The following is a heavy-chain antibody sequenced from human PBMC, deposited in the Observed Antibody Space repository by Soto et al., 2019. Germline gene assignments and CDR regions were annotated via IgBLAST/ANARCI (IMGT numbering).Heavy chain of an antibody. J-gene: IGHJ6*02. D-gene: IGHD6-13*01. CDR2: IDPSDSYT. V-gene: IGHV5-10-1*01. CDR3: ASSSSWYHYGMDV. CDR1: GYRFTSYW. Sequence: PXESLKLSWNCSGYRFTSYWSSLVLEMPGKGLEWMGRIDPSDSYTNYSPSFQGHVTISADKSISTAYLQWSSLKASDTAMYYCASSSSWYHYGMDVWGQGTTVTVSS.